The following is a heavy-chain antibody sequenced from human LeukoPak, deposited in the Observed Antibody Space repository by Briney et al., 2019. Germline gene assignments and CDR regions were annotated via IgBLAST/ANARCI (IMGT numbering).Heavy chain of an antibody. Sequence: ASVKVSCKASGYTFSNYDINWVRQTTGQGLEWMGYMNPNSGHTVYAQKFQGRVTMTRDTSISTAYMELSSLRLDDTAVYYCARVPRESNSHWGQGTLVTVSS. V-gene: IGHV1-8*01. J-gene: IGHJ4*02. D-gene: IGHD1-1*01. CDR2: MNPNSGHT. CDR1: GYTFSNYD. CDR3: ARVPRESNSH.